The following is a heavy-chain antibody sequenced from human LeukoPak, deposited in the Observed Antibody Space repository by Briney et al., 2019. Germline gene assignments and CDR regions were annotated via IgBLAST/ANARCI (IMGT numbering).Heavy chain of an antibody. CDR1: GGSFSGYY. J-gene: IGHJ4*02. V-gene: IGHV4-34*01. D-gene: IGHD3-10*01. Sequence: PSETLSLTCAVYGGSFSGYYWSWIRQPPGKGLEWIGEINHSGSTNYNPSLKSRVTISADTSKNQFSLKLSSVTAADTAVYYCARGPVYYYGSGSYSRGLYYFDYWGQGTLVTVSS. CDR3: ARGPVYYYGSGSYSRGLYYFDY. CDR2: INHSGST.